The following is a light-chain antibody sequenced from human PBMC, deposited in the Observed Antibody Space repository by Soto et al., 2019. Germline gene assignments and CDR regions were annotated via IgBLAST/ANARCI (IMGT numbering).Light chain of an antibody. CDR3: QHYGTSPFT. Sequence: PGERATLSCSASQSIASSYFGWYQQKPGQAPRLLIYGASSRATGIPDRCSGSGSGTDFTLTITRLEPEDFAVYYCQHYGTSPFTFGRGTKVEIK. J-gene: IGKJ3*01. V-gene: IGKV3-20*01. CDR1: QSIASSY. CDR2: GAS.